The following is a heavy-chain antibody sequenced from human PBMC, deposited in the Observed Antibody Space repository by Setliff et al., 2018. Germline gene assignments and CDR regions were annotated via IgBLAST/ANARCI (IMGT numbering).Heavy chain of an antibody. CDR3: ERLVRHCTRISCQRTSEADL. V-gene: IGHV1-69*05. D-gene: IGHD2-15*01. J-gene: IGHJ5*02. CDR1: GDTFSTYA. Sequence: SVKVSCKASGDTFSTYALSWVRQAPGQGLEWMGGIIPLLETAKYAQKFQDRLSMTTDTSTSTAYMELRSLRADDTAVYYCERLVRHCTRISCQRTSEADLWGQGTQVTVSS. CDR2: IIPLLETA.